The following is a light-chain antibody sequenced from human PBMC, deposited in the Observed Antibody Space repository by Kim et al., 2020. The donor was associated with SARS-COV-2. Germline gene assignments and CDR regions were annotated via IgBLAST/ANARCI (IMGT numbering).Light chain of an antibody. CDR1: QSVSSN. CDR3: QQYNNWLFT. J-gene: IGKJ3*01. Sequence: VYPGERAPLSCRASQSVSSNLAWYQQKPGQAPRLLIYGASSRATGIPDRFSGSGSGTEFTLTISSLQSEDFAVYYCQQYNNWLFTFGPGTKVDIK. CDR2: GAS. V-gene: IGKV3-15*01.